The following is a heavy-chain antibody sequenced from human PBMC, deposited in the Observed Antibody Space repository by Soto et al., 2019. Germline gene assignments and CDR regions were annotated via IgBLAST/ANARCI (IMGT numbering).Heavy chain of an antibody. CDR3: ARVQRGQLISSFADAFDI. Sequence: PGGSLRLSCAASGFTFGASALQWVRQASGKGLEWLGRVGSKGETYATTYAASVKGRFTISRDDSKKTAYLQMNTLRAEDTAVYYCARVQRGQLISSFADAFDIWGQGTMVTVSS. CDR2: VGSKGETYAT. D-gene: IGHD2-2*01. J-gene: IGHJ3*02. CDR1: GFTFGASA. V-gene: IGHV3-73*01.